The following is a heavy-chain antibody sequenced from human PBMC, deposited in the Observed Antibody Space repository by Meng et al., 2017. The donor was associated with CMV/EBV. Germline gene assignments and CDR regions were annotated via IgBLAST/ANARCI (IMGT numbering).Heavy chain of an antibody. CDR1: GGSICSYS. Sequence: GHGLVKPSETLSLPCAISGGSICSYSWSWIRQPAGKGLGGIGRIYTSGSTNYNPSLKSRVTMSVETSKNQFSLKLSSVTAADTAVYYCARDLMNCSSTSCANWFDPWGQGTLVTVSS. CDR2: IYTSGST. J-gene: IGHJ5*02. D-gene: IGHD2-2*01. V-gene: IGHV4-4*07. CDR3: ARDLMNCSSTSCANWFDP.